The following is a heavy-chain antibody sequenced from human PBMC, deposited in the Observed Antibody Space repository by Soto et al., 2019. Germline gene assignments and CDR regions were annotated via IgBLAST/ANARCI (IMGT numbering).Heavy chain of an antibody. J-gene: IGHJ5*02. CDR2: INHSGST. Sequence: SETLSLTCAVYGGSFSGYYWSWIRQPPGKGLEWIGEINHSGSTNYNPSLKSRVTISVDTSKNQFSLKLSSVTAADTAVYYCARGTWGYCSSTSCYAGYWFDPWGQGTLVTVS. CDR1: GGSFSGYY. D-gene: IGHD2-2*01. CDR3: ARGTWGYCSSTSCYAGYWFDP. V-gene: IGHV4-34*01.